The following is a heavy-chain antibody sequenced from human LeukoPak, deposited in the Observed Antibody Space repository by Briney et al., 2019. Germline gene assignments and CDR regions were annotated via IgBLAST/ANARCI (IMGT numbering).Heavy chain of an antibody. Sequence: ASVRVSCKTSGYTFTGYYMHWVRQAPGQGLEWMGRINPNSGGTNYAQKFQGRVTMTRDTSISTAYVELSRLRSDDTAVYYCARDPHGGSWLDYWGQGTLVTVSS. CDR3: ARDPHGGSWLDY. CDR1: GYTFTGYY. D-gene: IGHD1-26*01. V-gene: IGHV1-2*06. CDR2: INPNSGGT. J-gene: IGHJ4*02.